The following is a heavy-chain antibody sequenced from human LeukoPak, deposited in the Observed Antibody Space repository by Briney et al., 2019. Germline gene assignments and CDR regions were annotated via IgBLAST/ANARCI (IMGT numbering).Heavy chain of an antibody. J-gene: IGHJ4*02. CDR2: IKEDESEK. Sequence: PGESLRLSCAASGFTFSTYWMSWVRQAPGEGLEWAANIKEDESEKYYVDSVKGRFTISRDNSKNTLYLQMNSLRAEDTAVYYCAKDGYGDYVHEYYFDYWGQGTLVTVSS. CDR1: GFTFSTYW. CDR3: AKDGYGDYVHEYYFDY. D-gene: IGHD4-17*01. V-gene: IGHV3-7*03.